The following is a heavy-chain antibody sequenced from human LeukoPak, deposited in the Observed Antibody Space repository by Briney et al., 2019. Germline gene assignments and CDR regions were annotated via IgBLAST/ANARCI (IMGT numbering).Heavy chain of an antibody. J-gene: IGHJ4*02. CDR2: IKQDGSEK. CDR3: ERDFCSSTSCYTRGLDY. V-gene: IGHV3-7*01. CDR1: GFTFSSYW. D-gene: IGHD2-2*02. Sequence: PGGSLRLSCAASGFTFSSYWMSWVRQAPGKGLEWVANIKQDGSEKYYVDSVKGRFTISRDNAKNSLYLQMNSLRAEDTAVYYCERDFCSSTSCYTRGLDYWGQGTLVTVSS.